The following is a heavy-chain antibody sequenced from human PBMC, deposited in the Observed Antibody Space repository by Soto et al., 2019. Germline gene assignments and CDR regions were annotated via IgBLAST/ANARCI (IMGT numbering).Heavy chain of an antibody. Sequence: SETLSLTCTVSGGSISSGDYYWSWIRQPPGKGLEWIAYIYYSGSTYYNPSLKSRVTISVDTSKNQFSLKLSSVTAADTAVYYCARGGYGDLSYFDYWGQGTLVTVS. J-gene: IGHJ4*02. V-gene: IGHV4-30-4*01. D-gene: IGHD4-17*01. CDR2: IYYSGST. CDR1: GGSISSGDYY. CDR3: ARGGYGDLSYFDY.